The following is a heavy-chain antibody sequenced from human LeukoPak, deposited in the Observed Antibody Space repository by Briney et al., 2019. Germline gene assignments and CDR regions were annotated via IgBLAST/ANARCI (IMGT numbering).Heavy chain of an antibody. CDR1: GFTFSSHS. Sequence: GGSLRLSCVASGFTFSSHSMNWVRQAPGKGLEWVSYISSSGSTIYYADSVKGRFTISRDNAKNSLYLQMNSLRAEDTAVYYCARDRTYYYDSSGYYYAGAFDIWGQGTMVTVSS. J-gene: IGHJ3*02. CDR2: ISSSGSTI. CDR3: ARDRTYYYDSSGYYYAGAFDI. V-gene: IGHV3-48*04. D-gene: IGHD3-22*01.